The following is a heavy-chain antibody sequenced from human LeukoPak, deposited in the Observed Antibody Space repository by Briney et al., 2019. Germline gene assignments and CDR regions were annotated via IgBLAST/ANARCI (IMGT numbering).Heavy chain of an antibody. Sequence: SETLSLTCTVSGDSVRTSNSYWGWIRRPPGKGLEWIGSMYYSGNTYYNPSLKSRVAISVDTSKNQLSLRLSSVTAADTAVYYCARHPHYYFDNTARWGQGTLVTVSS. CDR1: GDSVRTSNSY. V-gene: IGHV4-39*01. CDR3: ARHPHYYFDNTAR. J-gene: IGHJ4*02. D-gene: IGHD3-22*01. CDR2: MYYSGNT.